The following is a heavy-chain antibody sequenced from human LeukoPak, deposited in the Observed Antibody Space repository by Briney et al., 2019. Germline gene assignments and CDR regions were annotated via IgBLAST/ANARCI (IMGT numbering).Heavy chain of an antibody. Sequence: GGSLRLSCAASGFTFSSCGMHWVRQAPGKGLEWVALIWYDGSNKYSADSVKGRFTISRDNSKNTLYLQMNSLRAEDTAVYYCARDSRDGDGYFDYWGQGTLVTVSS. V-gene: IGHV3-33*01. J-gene: IGHJ4*02. CDR3: ARDSRDGDGYFDY. CDR2: IWYDGSNK. D-gene: IGHD5-24*01. CDR1: GFTFSSCG.